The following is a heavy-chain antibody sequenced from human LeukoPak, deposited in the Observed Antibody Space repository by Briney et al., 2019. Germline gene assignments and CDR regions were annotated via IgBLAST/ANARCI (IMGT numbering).Heavy chain of an antibody. CDR2: IYHSGST. D-gene: IGHD1-26*01. V-gene: IGHV4-59*12. CDR3: ARSVGAHHAFDI. Sequence: SETLSLTCTVSGGSISSYYWSWIRQPPGKGLEWIGEIYHSGSTNYNPSLKSRVTISVDKSKNQFSLKLSSVTAADTAVYYCARSVGAHHAFDIWGQGTMVTVSS. J-gene: IGHJ3*02. CDR1: GGSISSYY.